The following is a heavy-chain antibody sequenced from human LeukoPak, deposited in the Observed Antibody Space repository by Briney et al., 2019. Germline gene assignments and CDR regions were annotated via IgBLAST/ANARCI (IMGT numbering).Heavy chain of an antibody. V-gene: IGHV3-9*01. CDR3: AKVLRAYSSGWSDAFDI. Sequence: GGSLRLSCAASGFTFDDYAMHWVRQAPGKGLEWVSGTSWNSGSIGYADSVKGRFTISRDNAKNSLYLQMNSLRAEDTALYYCAKVLRAYSSGWSDAFDIWGQGTMVTVSS. D-gene: IGHD6-19*01. J-gene: IGHJ3*02. CDR1: GFTFDDYA. CDR2: TSWNSGSI.